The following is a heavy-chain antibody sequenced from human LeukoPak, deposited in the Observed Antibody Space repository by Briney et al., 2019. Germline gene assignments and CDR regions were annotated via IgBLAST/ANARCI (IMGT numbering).Heavy chain of an antibody. J-gene: IGHJ1*01. V-gene: IGHV4-59*08. CDR2: IYYTGGT. Sequence: SETLSLTCTVSGGSISSYYWNWIRQPPGKGLEWIGYIYYTGGTNYNPSLKSRVTISVDTSKNQFSLILSSVTAADTAVYYCARHGDGGPAEYFRHWGQGTLVTVSS. D-gene: IGHD4-23*01. CDR3: ARHGDGGPAEYFRH. CDR1: GGSISSYY.